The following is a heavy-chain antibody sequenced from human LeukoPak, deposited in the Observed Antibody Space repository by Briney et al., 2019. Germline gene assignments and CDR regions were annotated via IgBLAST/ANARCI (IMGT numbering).Heavy chain of an antibody. D-gene: IGHD1-14*01. CDR3: AATSIILNWFDP. CDR1: GGSFGDFA. CDR2: SVPMSDTK. J-gene: IGHJ5*02. Sequence: SVKDSCKASGGSFGDFAIIWVRQAPGHGLEWMGRSVPMSDTKDYAQKFQGRVTFTTDESTTTAHMELSNLSPEDTAVYYCAATSIILNWFDPWGQGTLVTVSS. V-gene: IGHV1-69*05.